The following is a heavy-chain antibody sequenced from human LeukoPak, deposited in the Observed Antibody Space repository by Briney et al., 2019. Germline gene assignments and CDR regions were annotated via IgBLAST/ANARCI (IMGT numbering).Heavy chain of an antibody. D-gene: IGHD1-26*01. V-gene: IGHV4-4*09. J-gene: IGHJ4*02. CDR1: SGSISSYH. CDR3: ARLRVSGSYLYYFDY. CDR2: ILTGGTN. Sequence: SETLSLNCTVSSGSISSYHGSWVRQPPGKGLEWIGYILTGGTNNYNPSLKSRLTISVATSKNQFTLKLSSVTAADTAVYYCARLRVSGSYLYYFDYWGQGTLVTVSS.